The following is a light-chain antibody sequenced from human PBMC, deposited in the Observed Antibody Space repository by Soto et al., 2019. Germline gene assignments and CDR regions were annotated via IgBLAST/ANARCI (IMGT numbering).Light chain of an antibody. CDR3: QQYNNGPPDT. CDR1: QSVSSN. CDR2: STS. Sequence: EIVMTQSPATLSVSPGERATLSCRASQSVSSNLAWYQQKPGQAPRLLIYSTSTRAPDIPVRFSASGSGTEFLLPISSLQSEDSAVYFCQQYNNGPPDTFGQGTRLEIK. V-gene: IGKV3-15*01. J-gene: IGKJ5*01.